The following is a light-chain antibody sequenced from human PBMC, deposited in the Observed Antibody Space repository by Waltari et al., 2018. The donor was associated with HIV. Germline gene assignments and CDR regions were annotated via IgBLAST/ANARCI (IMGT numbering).Light chain of an antibody. Sequence: QSALTQPASVSGFLGQSINISCTGISTDSRSYQYVSWYQQHPGNIPRLILFDINNRPSAVPDHFPGSRSGNAASLTFTGLQSGDEAHCYCASNRLDYTLIFGGGTKLTVL. CDR1: STDSRSYQY. CDR2: DIN. V-gene: IGLV2-14*03. J-gene: IGLJ2*01. CDR3: ASNRLDYTLI.